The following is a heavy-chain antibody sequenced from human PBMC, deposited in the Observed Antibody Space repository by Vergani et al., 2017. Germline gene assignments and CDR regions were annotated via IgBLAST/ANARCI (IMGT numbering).Heavy chain of an antibody. CDR2: ISWNSNSI. Sequence: EVQLEESGGGLVLPGRSLRLSCVASGFTSAGYAMHLVPQAPGKGLGWVSGISWNSNSIGYADSVKGRFTISRDNAKNSLYLQMNSLRAEDTALYYCAKDLGTSSGGGWFDPWGQGTLVTVSS. J-gene: IGHJ5*02. CDR1: GFTSAGYA. D-gene: IGHD6-6*01. V-gene: IGHV3-9*02. CDR3: AKDLGTSSGGGWFDP.